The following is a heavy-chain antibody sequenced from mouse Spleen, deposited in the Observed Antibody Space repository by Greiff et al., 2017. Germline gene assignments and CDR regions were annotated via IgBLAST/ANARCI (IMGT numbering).Heavy chain of an antibody. CDR2: ISSGGSYT. D-gene: IGHD1-1*01. CDR3: ARHPHYYGSSDDFPY. J-gene: IGHJ3*01. Sequence: EVKLVESGGGLVKPGGSLKLSCAASGFTFSSYAMSWVRQTPEKRLEWVATISSGGSYTYYPDSVKGRFTISRDNAKNTLYLQMSSLRSEDTAMYYCARHPHYYGSSDDFPYWGQGTLVTVSA. V-gene: IGHV5-9-3*01. CDR1: GFTFSSYA.